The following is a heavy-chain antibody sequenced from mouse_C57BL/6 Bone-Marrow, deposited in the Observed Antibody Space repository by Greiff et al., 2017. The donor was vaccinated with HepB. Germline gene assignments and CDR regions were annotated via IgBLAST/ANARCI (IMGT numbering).Heavy chain of an antibody. CDR3: ARSYYDYEGYYAMDY. J-gene: IGHJ4*01. CDR1: GYTFTSYG. CDR2: IYPRSGNT. D-gene: IGHD2-4*01. Sequence: VHLVESGAELVRPGASVKLSCKASGYTFTSYGISWVKQRTGQGLEWIGGIYPRSGNTYYNEKFKGKATLTADKSSSTAYMELRSLTSEDSAVYFCARSYYDYEGYYAMDYWGQGTSVTVSS. V-gene: IGHV1-81*01.